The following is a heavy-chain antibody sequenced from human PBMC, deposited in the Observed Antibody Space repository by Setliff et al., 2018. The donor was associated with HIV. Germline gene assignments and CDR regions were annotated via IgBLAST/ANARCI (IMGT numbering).Heavy chain of an antibody. V-gene: IGHV1-2*02. CDR3: ASSGGYPDYFDY. Sequence: ASVKVSCKASGYTFSGYYFHWVRQAPGQGLEWMGWINPNSGGTNYAQKFHGRVTMTTDTSISTAYMVLSRLRSDDAAMYYCASSGGYPDYFDYWGQGTLVTVSS. D-gene: IGHD1-26*01. CDR1: GYTFSGYY. J-gene: IGHJ4*02. CDR2: INPNSGGT.